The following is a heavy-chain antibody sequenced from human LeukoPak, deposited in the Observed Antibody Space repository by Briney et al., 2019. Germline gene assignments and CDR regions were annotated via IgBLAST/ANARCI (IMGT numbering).Heavy chain of an antibody. V-gene: IGHV4-59*01. J-gene: IGHJ4*02. D-gene: IGHD1-26*01. CDR1: GGSISSYY. Sequence: SETLCLTCTVSGGSISSYYWSWIRQPPGKGLEWIGDIYYSGTTNYNPSLRSRVAMSVDTSKNQFSLKLISVTAADTAVYYCARDREVGATTGWEYWGQGTLVTVSS. CDR3: ARDREVGATTGWEY. CDR2: IYYSGTT.